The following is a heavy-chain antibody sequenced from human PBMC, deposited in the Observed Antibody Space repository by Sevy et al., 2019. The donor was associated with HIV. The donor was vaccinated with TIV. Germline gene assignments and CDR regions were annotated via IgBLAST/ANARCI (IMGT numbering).Heavy chain of an antibody. CDR2: IKQDGSEK. CDR1: GFTFSTYW. D-gene: IGHD3-16*01. CDR3: ARDWGSVH. V-gene: IGHV3-7*01. Sequence: GGCLRLSCTATGFTFSTYWMTWVRQAPGKGLEWVANIKQDGSEKYYVDSVKGRFTISRDNAKNSLYLQMNSLRAEDTAVYYCARDWGSVHWGQGTLVTVSS. J-gene: IGHJ4*02.